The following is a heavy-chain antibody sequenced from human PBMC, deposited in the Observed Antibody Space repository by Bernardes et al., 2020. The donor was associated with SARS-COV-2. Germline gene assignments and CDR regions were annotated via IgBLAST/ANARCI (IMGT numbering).Heavy chain of an antibody. CDR2: IYYSGST. CDR3: ARDYPIAVGTGYYYYGMDV. CDR1: GGSISSYY. J-gene: IGHJ6*02. D-gene: IGHD6-19*01. Sequence: SETLSLTCTVSGGSISSYYWSWIRQPPGKGLEWIGYIYYSGSTNYNPSLKSRVTISVDTSKNQFSLKLSSVTAADTAVYYCARDYPIAVGTGYYYYGMDVWGQGTTVTVSS. V-gene: IGHV4-59*01.